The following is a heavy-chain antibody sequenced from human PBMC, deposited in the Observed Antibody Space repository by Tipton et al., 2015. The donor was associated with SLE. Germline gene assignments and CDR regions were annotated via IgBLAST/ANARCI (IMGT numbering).Heavy chain of an antibody. D-gene: IGHD6-13*01. Sequence: TLSLTCTVSGGSISSSSYYWGWIRQPPGKGLEWIGSIYYSGNTYYNPSLKSRVTISVDTSKNQFSLKLSSVTAADTAVYYCARGATGSSSWYYWGQGTLVTVSS. V-gene: IGHV4-39*07. J-gene: IGHJ4*02. CDR2: IYYSGNT. CDR1: GGSISSSSYY. CDR3: ARGATGSSSWYY.